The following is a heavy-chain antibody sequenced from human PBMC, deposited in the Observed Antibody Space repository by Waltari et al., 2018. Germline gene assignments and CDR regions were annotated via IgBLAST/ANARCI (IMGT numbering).Heavy chain of an antibody. D-gene: IGHD3-3*01. CDR2: FSGSGGST. Sequence: EVQLLESGGGLVQPGGSLRLSCAASGFTFSSYAMSWVRQAPGKGLEWVSAFSGSGGSTYDADSVKGRLTIFRDNSKITLYLQMNSRRAEDTAVYYCAKYFWSGYYTFDYWGQGTLVTVSS. CDR3: AKYFWSGYYTFDY. CDR1: GFTFSSYA. V-gene: IGHV3-23*01. J-gene: IGHJ4*02.